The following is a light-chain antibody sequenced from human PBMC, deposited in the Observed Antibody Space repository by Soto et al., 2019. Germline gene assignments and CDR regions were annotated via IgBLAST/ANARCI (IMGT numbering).Light chain of an antibody. V-gene: IGKV3-15*01. J-gene: IGKJ5*01. CDR1: QSVSSR. Sequence: IVMTQSPATLSVSPGERATLSCRAGQSVSSRLAWYQQKPGQAPRLLIYGASTRATGIPARFSGSGSGTEFTLTISSLQSEDFAVYYCQQYNNWPITFGQGTRLEI. CDR3: QQYNNWPIT. CDR2: GAS.